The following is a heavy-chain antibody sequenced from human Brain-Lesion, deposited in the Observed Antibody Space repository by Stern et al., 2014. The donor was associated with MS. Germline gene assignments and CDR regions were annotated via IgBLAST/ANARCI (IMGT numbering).Heavy chain of an antibody. D-gene: IGHD4-17*01. V-gene: IGHV4-61*02. CDR3: ARDYGDLEFDL. CDR2: ISASGQP. Sequence: VQLVESGPGLVKPSQTLSLTCTVSGGPISSHSYYWSWIRPPAGKGLEWIGGISASGQPNYKPSLKSRVSIAVDTSKNQLSLRLSSVTASDTAVYYCARDYGDLEFDLWGQGTLVTVSS. J-gene: IGHJ4*02. CDR1: GGPISSHSYY.